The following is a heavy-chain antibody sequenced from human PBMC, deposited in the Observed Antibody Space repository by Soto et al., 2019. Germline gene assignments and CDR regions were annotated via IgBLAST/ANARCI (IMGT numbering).Heavy chain of an antibody. CDR3: ARGYGSESYVFDY. CDR2: IWYDGSYK. D-gene: IGHD3-10*01. V-gene: IGHV3-33*01. J-gene: IGHJ4*02. CDR1: GFTFSSYG. Sequence: QVQLVESGGGVAQPGRSLRLPCAASGFTFSSYGMHWVRQAPGKGLEWVAVIWYDGSYKYYADSVKGRFTISRDNSKNTLYLQMNSLRAEDTAVYYCARGYGSESYVFDYWGQGTPVTVSS.